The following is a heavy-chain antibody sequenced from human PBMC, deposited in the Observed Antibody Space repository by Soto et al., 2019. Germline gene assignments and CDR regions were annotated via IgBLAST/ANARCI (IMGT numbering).Heavy chain of an antibody. V-gene: IGHV1-8*02. D-gene: IGHD6-13*01. J-gene: IGHJ4*02. Sequence: GASVKVSCKASAYTFTSYDINWVRQATGQGLEWMGWMNPNSGNTGYAQKFQGRVTMTRDTSTSTAYLELSSLRSEDTAVYYCAWDDTAGLFDYWGQGTLLTVSS. CDR3: AWDDTAGLFDY. CDR1: AYTFTSYD. CDR2: MNPNSGNT.